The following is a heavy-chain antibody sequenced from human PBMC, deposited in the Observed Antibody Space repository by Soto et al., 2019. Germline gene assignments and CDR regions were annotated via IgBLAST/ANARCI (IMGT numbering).Heavy chain of an antibody. CDR2: IYSSELT. Sequence: SETLSLTCTVSGGSIRIADYCWSWVGQPPGNGLEWIGSIYSSELTYYNPSLQSRVTISVDTSKQQFSLELSSVNAADTAVYYCAREAMRDISSHGLDVWGQGTTVTVSS. J-gene: IGHJ6*02. CDR1: GGSIRIADYC. CDR3: AREAMRDISSHGLDV. D-gene: IGHD3-9*01. V-gene: IGHV4-30-4*01.